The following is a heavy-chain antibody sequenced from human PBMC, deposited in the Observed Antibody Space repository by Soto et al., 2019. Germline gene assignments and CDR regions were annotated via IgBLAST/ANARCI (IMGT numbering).Heavy chain of an antibody. V-gene: IGHV3-43*01. CDR3: AKDFYYGSGSYTGSGAFDI. J-gene: IGHJ3*02. CDR2: ISWDGSGT. D-gene: IGHD3-10*01. CDR1: GFTFDDYT. Sequence: GSLRLSCAASGFTFDDYTMHWVRQAPGKGLEWVSLISWDGSGTYYADSVKGRFTISRDNSKNSLYLQMNSLRTEDTALYYCAKDFYYGSGSYTGSGAFDIWGQGTMVTVSS.